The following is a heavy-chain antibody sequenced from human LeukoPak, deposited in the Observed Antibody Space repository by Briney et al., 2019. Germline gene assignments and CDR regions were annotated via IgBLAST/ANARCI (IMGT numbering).Heavy chain of an antibody. Sequence: SVKVSCKASGGTFSNYAISWVRRAPGQGLEWMGGIIPIFGTANYAQKFQGRVTITTDESTSTAYMELSSLRSEDTAVYYCARSLGDNWFDPWGQGTLVAVSS. CDR3: ARSLGDNWFDP. V-gene: IGHV1-69*05. CDR2: IIPIFGTA. D-gene: IGHD3-16*01. CDR1: GGTFSNYA. J-gene: IGHJ5*02.